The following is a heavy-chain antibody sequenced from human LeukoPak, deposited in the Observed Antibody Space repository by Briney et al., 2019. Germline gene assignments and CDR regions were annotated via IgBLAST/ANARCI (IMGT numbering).Heavy chain of an antibody. CDR3: ARDPTSSWETAFDI. D-gene: IGHD1-26*01. CDR1: GFTFSDYA. CDR2: ISSGTSYI. Sequence: GGSLRLSCAASGFTFSDYAMNWVRQAPGKGLEWVSSISSGTSYIYYADSVKGRFTISRDNAKNSLYLQMNSLRAEDTAVYYCARDPTSSWETAFDIWGQGTMVTVSS. J-gene: IGHJ3*02. V-gene: IGHV3-21*01.